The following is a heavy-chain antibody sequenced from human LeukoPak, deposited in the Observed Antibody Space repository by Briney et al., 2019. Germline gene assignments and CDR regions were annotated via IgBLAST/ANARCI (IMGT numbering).Heavy chain of an antibody. V-gene: IGHV3-73*01. Sequence: GGSLRLSCAASGFTFSGSAMHWVRQASGKGLEWVGRIRSKANSYATAYAASVKGRFTISRDDSKNTAYLQMNSLKTEDTAVYYCTRRNSSGWYASRGASDIWGQGTMVTVSS. CDR2: IRSKANSYAT. CDR3: TRRNSSGWYASRGASDI. CDR1: GFTFSGSA. J-gene: IGHJ3*02. D-gene: IGHD6-19*01.